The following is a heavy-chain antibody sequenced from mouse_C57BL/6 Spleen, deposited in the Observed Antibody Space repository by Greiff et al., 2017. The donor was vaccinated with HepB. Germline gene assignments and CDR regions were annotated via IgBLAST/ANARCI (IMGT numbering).Heavy chain of an antibody. CDR1: GFTFTSYW. D-gene: IGHD1-1*01. CDR3: ARKGYYGSSYPDY. CDR2: IDPSDSYT. J-gene: IGHJ2*01. V-gene: IGHV1-69*01. Sequence: QVQLKQPGAELVMPGASVKLSCKASGFTFTSYWMHWVKQRPGQGLEWIGEIDPSDSYTNYNQKFKGKSTLTVDKSSSTAYMQLSSLTSEDSADYDCARKGYYGSSYPDYWGQGTTLTVSS.